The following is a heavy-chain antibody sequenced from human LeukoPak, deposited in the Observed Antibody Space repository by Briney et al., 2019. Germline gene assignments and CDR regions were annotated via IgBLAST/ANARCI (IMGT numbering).Heavy chain of an antibody. J-gene: IGHJ6*02. CDR3: AGGSGSYYGYYYGMDV. V-gene: IGHV1-69*13. Sequence: ASVKVSCKASGGTFSSYAISWVRQAPGQGLEWMGGIIPIFGTTSYAQKFQGRVTITADESTSTAYMELSSLRSEDTAVYYCAGGSGSYYGYYYGMDVWGQGTTVTVSS. CDR1: GGTFSSYA. D-gene: IGHD3-10*01. CDR2: IIPIFGTT.